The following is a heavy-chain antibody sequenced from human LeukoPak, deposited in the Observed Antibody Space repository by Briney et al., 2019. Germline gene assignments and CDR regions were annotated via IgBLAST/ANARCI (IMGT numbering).Heavy chain of an antibody. Sequence: ASVKVSCEASGYTFTSYGISWVRQAPGQGLEWMGGIIPIFGTANYAQKFQGRVTITADESTSTAYMELSSLRSEDTAVYYCANEYSGSYSGDFDYWGQGTLVTVSS. V-gene: IGHV1-69*13. CDR3: ANEYSGSYSGDFDY. J-gene: IGHJ4*02. CDR2: IIPIFGTA. D-gene: IGHD1-26*01. CDR1: GYTFTSYG.